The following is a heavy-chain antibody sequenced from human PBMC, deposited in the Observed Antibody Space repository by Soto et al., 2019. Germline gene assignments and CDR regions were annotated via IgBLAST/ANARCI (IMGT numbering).Heavy chain of an antibody. CDR2: ISSSSSYI. J-gene: IGHJ6*02. V-gene: IGHV3-21*01. D-gene: IGHD2-15*01. CDR1: GFTFSSYS. Sequence: GGSLRLSCAASGFTFSSYSMNWVRQAPGKGLEWVSSISSSSSYIHYADSVKGRFTISRDNAKNSLYLQMNSLRAEDTAVYYCARVTKNCSGGSCYLAPRYYYYYGMDVWGQGTTVTVSS. CDR3: ARVTKNCSGGSCYLAPRYYYYYGMDV.